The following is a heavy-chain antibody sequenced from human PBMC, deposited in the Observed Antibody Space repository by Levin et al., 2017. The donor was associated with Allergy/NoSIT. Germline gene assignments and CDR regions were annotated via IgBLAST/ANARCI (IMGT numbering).Heavy chain of an antibody. CDR3: AREGYCTNGVCYTGVDY. Sequence: SQTLSLTCTVSGGSISSGGYYWSWIRQHPGKGLEWIGYIYYSGSTYYNPSLKSRVTISVDTSKNQFSLKLSSVTAADTAVYYCAREGYCTNGVCYTGVDYWGQGTLVTVSS. V-gene: IGHV4-31*03. J-gene: IGHJ4*02. CDR2: IYYSGST. D-gene: IGHD2-8*01. CDR1: GGSISSGGYY.